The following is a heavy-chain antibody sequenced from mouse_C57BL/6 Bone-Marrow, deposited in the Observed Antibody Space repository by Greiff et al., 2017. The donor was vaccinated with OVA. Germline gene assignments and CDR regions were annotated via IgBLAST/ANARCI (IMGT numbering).Heavy chain of an antibody. J-gene: IGHJ3*01. CDR1: GYTFTDYY. D-gene: IGHD2-3*01. V-gene: IGHV1-75*01. Sequence: VQLQESGPELVKPGASVKISCKASGYTFTDYYINWVKQRPGQGLEWIGWIFPGSGSTYYNEKFKGKATLTVEKSSRTAYMLLSSLTSEDSAVYVCARSRDGYYGWFAYWGQGTLVTVSA. CDR3: ARSRDGYYGWFAY. CDR2: IFPGSGST.